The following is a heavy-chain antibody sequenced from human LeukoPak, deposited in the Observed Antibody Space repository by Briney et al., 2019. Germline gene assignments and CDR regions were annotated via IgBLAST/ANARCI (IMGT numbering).Heavy chain of an antibody. Sequence: PGGSLRLSCSASGFTFSAYAMYWVRQAPGKGLEYVSGISNNGGSSFYADSVKGRFTISRDNSKNTLYLQMSSLRAEDTAVYYCEKITSVTGGDCWGQGTRLTVSS. V-gene: IGHV3-64D*09. J-gene: IGHJ4*02. CDR1: GFTFSAYA. CDR3: EKITSVTGGDC. D-gene: IGHD1-14*01. CDR2: ISNNGGSS.